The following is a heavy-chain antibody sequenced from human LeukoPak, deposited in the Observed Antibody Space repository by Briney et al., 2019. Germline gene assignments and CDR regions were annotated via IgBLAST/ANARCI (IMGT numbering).Heavy chain of an antibody. CDR3: ARLWFGELEAPNWFDP. CDR1: GGSISSYY. V-gene: IGHV4-59*01. J-gene: IGHJ5*02. D-gene: IGHD3-10*01. Sequence: SETLSLTCTVSGGSISSYYWSWIRRPPGKGLEWIGYIYYSGSTNYNPSLKSRVTISVDTSKNQFSLKLSSVTAADTAVYYCARLWFGELEAPNWFDPWGQGTLVTVSS. CDR2: IYYSGST.